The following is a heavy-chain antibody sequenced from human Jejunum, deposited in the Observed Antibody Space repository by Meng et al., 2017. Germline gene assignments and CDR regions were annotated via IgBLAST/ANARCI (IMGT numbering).Heavy chain of an antibody. CDR1: GGSIESNNW. CDR3: ARADYVRYFDL. Sequence: QVQLKESGPGLVKPSGTLSLTCAVSGGSIESNNWWTWIRQPPGQGLEWIGEVYHSGSTHYNPSLQSRVTISIDNSKNRFSLSLNSVTAADTAIYYCARADYVRYFDLWGRGTLVTVSS. J-gene: IGHJ2*01. D-gene: IGHD3-10*02. V-gene: IGHV4-4*02. CDR2: VYHSGST.